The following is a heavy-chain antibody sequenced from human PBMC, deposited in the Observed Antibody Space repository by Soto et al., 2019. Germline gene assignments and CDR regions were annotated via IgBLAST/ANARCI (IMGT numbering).Heavy chain of an antibody. CDR3: AKDLSRDGSGYDPGYYYYYGMDV. Sequence: GGSLRLSCAASGFTFSSYAMSWVRQAPGKGLEWVSAISGSGGSTYYADSVKGRFTISRDNSKNTLYLQMNSLRAEDTAVYYCAKDLSRDGSGYDPGYYYYYGMDVWGQGTTVTVSS. V-gene: IGHV3-23*01. J-gene: IGHJ6*02. CDR2: ISGSGGST. D-gene: IGHD3-10*01. CDR1: GFTFSSYA.